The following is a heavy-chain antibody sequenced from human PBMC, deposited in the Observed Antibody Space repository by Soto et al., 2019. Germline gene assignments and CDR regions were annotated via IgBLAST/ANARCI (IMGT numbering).Heavy chain of an antibody. CDR3: ARGTYSSSFAAYYYYGMDV. Sequence: PGESLKISCKGSGYSFTSYWISWVRQMPGKGLEWMGRIDPSDSYTNYSPSFQGHVTISADKSISTAYLQWSSLKASDTAMYYCARGTYSSSFAAYYYYGMDVWGQGTMVTVSS. V-gene: IGHV5-10-1*01. J-gene: IGHJ6*02. CDR2: IDPSDSYT. D-gene: IGHD6-6*01. CDR1: GYSFTSYW.